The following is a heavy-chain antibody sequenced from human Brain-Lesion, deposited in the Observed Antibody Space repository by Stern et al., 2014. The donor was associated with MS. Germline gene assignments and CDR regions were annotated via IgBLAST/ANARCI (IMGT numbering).Heavy chain of an antibody. D-gene: IGHD1-26*01. CDR2: IYYSGFT. Sequence: QVQLVQSGPGLVKPSETLSLTCTVSGGSIRSSTYYWAWIRQPPGKGLEWIGNIYYSGFTSYNPSLQTPVTLSVDMSKNQFSLKLSSVTAADTAIYYCARHDSVPRPSQLYSARDRGPGYFDYWGQGTLVTVSS. CDR3: ARHDSVPRPSQLYSARDRGPGYFDY. V-gene: IGHV4-39*01. CDR1: GGSIRSSTYY. J-gene: IGHJ4*02.